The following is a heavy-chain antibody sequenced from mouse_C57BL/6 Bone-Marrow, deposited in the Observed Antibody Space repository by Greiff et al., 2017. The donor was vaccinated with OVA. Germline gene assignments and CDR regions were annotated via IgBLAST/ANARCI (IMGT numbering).Heavy chain of an antibody. Sequence: VQLQQPGAELVRPGTSVKLSCKASGYTFTSYWMHWVQQRPGQGLEWIGVIDPSDSYTHYTHKFKGKATFTVDTSSSTAYMQLSSLTSEDSAVYYCARVKGYWGQGTTLTVSS. V-gene: IGHV1-59*01. J-gene: IGHJ2*01. CDR2: IDPSDSYT. CDR3: ARVKGY. CDR1: GYTFTSYW.